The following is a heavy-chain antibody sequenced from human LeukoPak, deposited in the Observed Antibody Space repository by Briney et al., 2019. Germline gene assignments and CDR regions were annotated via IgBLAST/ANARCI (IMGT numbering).Heavy chain of an antibody. CDR3: AKDSSASFYCGGGTCYSNY. V-gene: IGHV3-66*01. CDR2: IYSGGST. D-gene: IGHD2-15*01. Sequence: GGSLRLSCAASGFTVSSNYMSWVRQAPGKGLEWVSVIYSGGSTYYADSVKGRFTISRDNSKNTLYLQMNSLRTEDTAVYYCAKDSSASFYCGGGTCYSNYWGQGTLVTVSS. J-gene: IGHJ4*02. CDR1: GFTVSSNY.